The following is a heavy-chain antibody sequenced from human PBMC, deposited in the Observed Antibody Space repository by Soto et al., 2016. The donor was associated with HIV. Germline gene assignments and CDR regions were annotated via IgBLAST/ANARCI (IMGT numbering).Heavy chain of an antibody. D-gene: IGHD3-10*01. CDR3: TTDGSVRGVMSYYYYGMDV. V-gene: IGHV3-15*01. CDR1: GFTFSNAW. CDR2: IKSKTDGGTT. Sequence: EVQLVESGGGLVKPGGSLRLSCAASGFTFSNAWMSWVRQAPGKGLEWVGRIKSKTDGGTTDYAAPVKGRFTISRDDSKNTLYLQMNSLKTEDTAVYYCTTDGSVRGVMSYYYYGMDVWGQGTTVTVSS. J-gene: IGHJ6*02.